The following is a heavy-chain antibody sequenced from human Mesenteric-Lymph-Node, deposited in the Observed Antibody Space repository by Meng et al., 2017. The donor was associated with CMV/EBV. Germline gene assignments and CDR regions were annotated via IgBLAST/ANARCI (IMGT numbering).Heavy chain of an antibody. J-gene: IGHJ4*02. CDR2: IYYSGST. CDR1: GGSINSYH. V-gene: IGHV4-59*01. CDR3: ARGNQYDFHFDY. Sequence: GSLRLSCTVSGGSINSYHWNWIRQTPGKGLEWIGSIYYSGSTNHNPSLKSRVTISVDTSKNQFSLKLNSVTAADTAVYFCARGNQYDFHFDYWGQGTLVTVSS. D-gene: IGHD3-3*01.